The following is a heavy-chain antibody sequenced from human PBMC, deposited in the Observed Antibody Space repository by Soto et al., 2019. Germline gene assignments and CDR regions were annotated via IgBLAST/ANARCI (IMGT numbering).Heavy chain of an antibody. D-gene: IGHD4-4*01. CDR3: AKDRVMTTVTAHEY. Sequence: GGSLRLSCAASGFTFSSYAMNWVRQAPGKGLEWVSAISGGAGSTYYADSVRGRFTISRDNSKNLLFLQMNSLRAEDTAVYYCAKDRVMTTVTAHEYWGQGTLVTVSS. CDR2: ISGGAGST. CDR1: GFTFSSYA. J-gene: IGHJ4*02. V-gene: IGHV3-23*01.